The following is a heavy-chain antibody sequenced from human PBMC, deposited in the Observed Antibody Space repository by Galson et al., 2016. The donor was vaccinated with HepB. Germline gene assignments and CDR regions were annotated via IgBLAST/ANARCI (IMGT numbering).Heavy chain of an antibody. V-gene: IGHV3-33*01. CDR3: AREGVGIAVAATAFDY. CDR1: GSTFSGYG. J-gene: IGHJ4*02. Sequence: LRLSCAASGSTFSGYGMHWVRQAPGKGLEWVAGLWNDGSVKYYADSVKGRFTISRDNSKNTLHLQMDTLRGEDTAVYYCAREGVGIAVAATAFDYWGQGTLVTVSS. D-gene: IGHD6-19*01. CDR2: LWNDGSVK.